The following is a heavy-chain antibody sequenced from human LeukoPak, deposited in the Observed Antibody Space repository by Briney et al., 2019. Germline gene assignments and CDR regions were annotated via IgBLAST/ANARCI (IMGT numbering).Heavy chain of an antibody. CDR3: ARDSRVTYYDFWSGYLNWFDP. CDR2: ISSSGSTI. J-gene: IGHJ5*02. Sequence: GGSLRLSCAASGFTFSDYYMSWIRQAPGKGLEWVSYISSSGSTIYYADSVKGRFTISRDNAKNSLYLQMNSLRAEDAAVYYCARDSRVTYYDFWSGYLNWFDPWGQGTLVTVSP. CDR1: GFTFSDYY. D-gene: IGHD3-3*01. V-gene: IGHV3-11*04.